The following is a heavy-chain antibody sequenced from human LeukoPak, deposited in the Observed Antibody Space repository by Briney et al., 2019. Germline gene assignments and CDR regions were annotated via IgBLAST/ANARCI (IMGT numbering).Heavy chain of an antibody. CDR2: ISSSSSYI. CDR1: GFTFSSYS. J-gene: IGHJ5*02. V-gene: IGHV3-21*01. CDR3: ARDLRGDIAAAGTVGWFDP. D-gene: IGHD6-13*01. Sequence: GGSLRLSCAASGFTFSSYSMNWVRQAPGKGLEWVSSISSSSSYIYYADSVKGRFTISRDNAKNSLYLQMNSLRVEDTAVYYCARDLRGDIAAAGTVGWFDPWGQGTLVTVSS.